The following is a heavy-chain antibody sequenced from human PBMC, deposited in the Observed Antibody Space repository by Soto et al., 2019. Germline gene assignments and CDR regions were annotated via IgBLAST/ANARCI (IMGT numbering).Heavy chain of an antibody. CDR2: INHSGST. Sequence: PSETLSLTCAVYGGSFSGYYWSWIRQPPGKGLEWIGEINHSGSTNYNPSLKSRVTISVDTSKNQFSLKLSSVTAADTAVYYCARSGRVQLPDVIRNWFDPWGQGTLVTVSS. D-gene: IGHD2-2*01. J-gene: IGHJ5*02. CDR1: GGSFSGYY. V-gene: IGHV4-34*01. CDR3: ARSGRVQLPDVIRNWFDP.